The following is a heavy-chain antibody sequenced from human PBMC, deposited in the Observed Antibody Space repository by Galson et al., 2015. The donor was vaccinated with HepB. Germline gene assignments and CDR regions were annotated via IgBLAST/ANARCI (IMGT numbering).Heavy chain of an antibody. CDR2: INPNSGGT. Sequence: SVKVSCKASGYTFTGYYMHWVRQAPGQGLEWMGRINPNSGGTNYAQKFQGRVTMTRDTSISTAYMELSRLRSDDTAVYYCARETIFGVGITYYYYYMDVWGKGTTVTVSS. CDR1: GYTFTGYY. J-gene: IGHJ6*03. V-gene: IGHV1-2*06. CDR3: ARETIFGVGITYYYYYMDV. D-gene: IGHD3-3*01.